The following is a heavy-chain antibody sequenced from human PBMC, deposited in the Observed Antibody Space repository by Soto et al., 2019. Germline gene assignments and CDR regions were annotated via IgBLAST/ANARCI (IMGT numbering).Heavy chain of an antibody. D-gene: IGHD6-13*01. V-gene: IGHV5-10-1*01. CDR3: ASRVMGSSWYFGMDV. CDR1: GYSFTSYW. J-gene: IGHJ6*02. Sequence: PXESLTISCKGSGYSFTSYWISLVRQMPGKGLEWMGRIDPSDSYTNYSPSFQGHVTISADKSISTAYLQWSSLKASDTAMYYCASRVMGSSWYFGMDVWGQGTTVTVSS. CDR2: IDPSDSYT.